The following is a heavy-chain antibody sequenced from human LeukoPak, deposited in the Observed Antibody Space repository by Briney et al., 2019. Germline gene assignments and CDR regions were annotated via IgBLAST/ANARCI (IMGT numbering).Heavy chain of an antibody. D-gene: IGHD2-2*01. CDR2: ISGSGGST. CDR3: AKATRVDFVVDMDV. J-gene: IGHJ6*03. Sequence: GGSLRLSCAASGFTFSSYAMSWVRQAPGKGLEWVSAISGSGGSTYYADSVKGRFTISRDNSKNTLYLQMNSLRAEDTAVYYCAKATRVDFVVDMDVWGKGTTVTVSS. V-gene: IGHV3-23*01. CDR1: GFTFSSYA.